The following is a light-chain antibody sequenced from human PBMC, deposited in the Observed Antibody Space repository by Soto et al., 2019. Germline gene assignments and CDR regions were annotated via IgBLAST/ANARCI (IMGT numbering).Light chain of an antibody. V-gene: IGKV3-15*01. CDR3: QQYNEWPPLT. J-gene: IGKJ4*01. Sequence: EIVMTQSPATLSMSPGERATLSCRASQSINNNLVWYQQKPGQAPRLLIYDASTRATGIAARFSGSGSGTEFTLTISSLQSEDFAVYHCQQYNEWPPLTFGGGTKVEIK. CDR2: DAS. CDR1: QSINNN.